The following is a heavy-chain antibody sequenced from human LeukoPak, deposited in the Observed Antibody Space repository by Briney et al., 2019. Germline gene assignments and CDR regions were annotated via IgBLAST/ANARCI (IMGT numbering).Heavy chain of an antibody. CDR3: AKDLGYDPLYYFDY. CDR1: GFTFSSYA. Sequence: PGGSLRLSCAASGFTFSSYAMSWVRQAPGKGLEWVSGISGSGDSTYYADSVKGRFTISRDNSKNTLYLQMNSLRAEDTAVYYCAKDLGYDPLYYFDYWGQGTLVTVSS. CDR2: ISGSGDST. D-gene: IGHD1-14*01. J-gene: IGHJ4*02. V-gene: IGHV3-23*01.